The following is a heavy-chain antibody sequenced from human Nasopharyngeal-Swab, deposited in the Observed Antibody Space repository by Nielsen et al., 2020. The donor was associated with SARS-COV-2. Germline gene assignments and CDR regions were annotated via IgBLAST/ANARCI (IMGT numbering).Heavy chain of an antibody. CDR1: GYTFINHD. CDR3: ARGGSSLGANLEDP. CDR2: MSPNSGNT. Sequence: ASVKVSCKASGYTFINHDINWVRQSTGQGVEGRGWMSPNSGNTGYAQKFQGRVTMTRNTSTSTAYLELSSLRSEDTAVYYCARGGSSLGANLEDPWGQGTLVIVSS. J-gene: IGHJ5*02. D-gene: IGHD3-10*01. V-gene: IGHV1-8*01.